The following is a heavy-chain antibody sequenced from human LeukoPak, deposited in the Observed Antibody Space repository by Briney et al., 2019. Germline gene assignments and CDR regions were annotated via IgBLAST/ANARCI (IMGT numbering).Heavy chain of an antibody. CDR3: ARWGSGSYYGGEYFQH. Sequence: GEFLKISCKGSGYSFTSYWIGWVRQMPGKGLEWMGIIYPGDSDTRYSPSFQGQVTISADKSISTAYLQWSSLKASDTAMYYCARWGSGSYYGGEYFQHWGQGTLVTVSS. V-gene: IGHV5-51*01. D-gene: IGHD3-10*01. J-gene: IGHJ1*01. CDR1: GYSFTSYW. CDR2: IYPGDSDT.